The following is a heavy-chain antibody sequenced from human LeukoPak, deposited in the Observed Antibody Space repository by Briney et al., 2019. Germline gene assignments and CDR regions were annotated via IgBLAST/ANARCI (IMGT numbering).Heavy chain of an antibody. Sequence: ASVKVSCKASGYTFTSYDINWVRQATGQGLEWMRWMNPNSGNTGYAQKFQGRVTMTRNTSISTAYMELNSLRSEDTAVYYCARGEYYGDYAPDYWGQGILVTVSS. CDR2: MNPNSGNT. D-gene: IGHD4-17*01. J-gene: IGHJ4*02. CDR1: GYTFTSYD. CDR3: ARGEYYGDYAPDY. V-gene: IGHV1-8*01.